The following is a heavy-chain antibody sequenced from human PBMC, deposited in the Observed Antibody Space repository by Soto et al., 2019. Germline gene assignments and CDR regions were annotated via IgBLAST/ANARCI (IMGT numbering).Heavy chain of an antibody. CDR2: IYYSGST. Sequence: QVQLQESGPGLVKPSQTLSLTCTVSGGSISSGGYYWSWIRQHPGKGLEWIGYIYYSGSTYYNPSLKSRVTISVDTSKNQFSLKLSSVTAADTAVYYCARGYYYDSSGGYNWFDPWGQGTLVTVSS. J-gene: IGHJ5*02. V-gene: IGHV4-31*03. CDR3: ARGYYYDSSGGYNWFDP. CDR1: GGSISSGGYY. D-gene: IGHD3-22*01.